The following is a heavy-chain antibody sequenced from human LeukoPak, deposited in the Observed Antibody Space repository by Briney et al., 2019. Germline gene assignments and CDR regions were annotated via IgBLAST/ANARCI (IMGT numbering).Heavy chain of an antibody. J-gene: IGHJ3*02. D-gene: IGHD3-22*01. CDR3: ARAPVIYYDSSGYYAADAFDT. Sequence: SEALSLTCAVYGGSFSGYYWTWIRQSPGKGLEWIGEINHRGSTNYNPSLKSRVTISVDTSKNQFSLKLSSVTAADTAVYYCARAPVIYYDSSGYYAADAFDTWGQGTMVTVSS. CDR1: GGSFSGYY. V-gene: IGHV4-34*01. CDR2: INHRGST.